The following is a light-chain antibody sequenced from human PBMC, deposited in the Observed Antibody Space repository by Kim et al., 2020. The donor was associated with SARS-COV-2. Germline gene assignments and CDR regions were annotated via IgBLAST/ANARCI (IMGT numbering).Light chain of an antibody. CDR3: QQRNSWPPAVT. CDR2: DAS. Sequence: PGETATLSCRAMQNIDTYLAWYQQRPGQAPRLLVYDASNRATGVPDRFSGSGSGTDFTLTISSLEPEDFSIYYCQQRNSWPPAVTFGGGTKVDIK. CDR1: QNIDTY. J-gene: IGKJ4*01. V-gene: IGKV3-11*01.